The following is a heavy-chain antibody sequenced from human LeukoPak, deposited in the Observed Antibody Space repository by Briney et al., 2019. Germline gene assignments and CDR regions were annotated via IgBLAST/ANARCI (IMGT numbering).Heavy chain of an antibody. CDR2: IYTSGST. V-gene: IGHV4-4*07. J-gene: IGHJ5*02. CDR1: VGSISRSY. D-gene: IGHD3-10*01. Sequence: SETLSLTCTVSVGSISRSYWRCLRRPAGGGVEWIGRIYTSGSTNYTPSLKSRVNTSVDTTKNQISLKLSSVTGADTAVYYCARDSGTTGEVKSDPWGQGTLVTVSS. CDR3: ARDSGTTGEVKSDP.